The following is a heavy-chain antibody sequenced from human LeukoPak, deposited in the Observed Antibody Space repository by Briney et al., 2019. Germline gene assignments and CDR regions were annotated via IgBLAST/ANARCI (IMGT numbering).Heavy chain of an antibody. J-gene: IGHJ5*02. Sequence: PGGSLRLSCTASGFTFSSYAMSWVRQAPGKGLEWVSAISGSGGNTYYADSVKGRFTISRDNSKNMLYLQMNSLRADDTAAYYCAREPGSYHWFDPWGQGTLVTVSS. CDR1: GFTFSSYA. V-gene: IGHV3-23*01. CDR2: ISGSGGNT. D-gene: IGHD2-2*01. CDR3: AREPGSYHWFDP.